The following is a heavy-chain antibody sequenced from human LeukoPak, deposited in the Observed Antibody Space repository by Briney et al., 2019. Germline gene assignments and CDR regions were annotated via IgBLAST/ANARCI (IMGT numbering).Heavy chain of an antibody. D-gene: IGHD5-24*01. Sequence: GGSLRLSCAASGFTVGSNYMSWVRQAPGKTLEWVAIIYTSGNTYYADSVKGRFTISRDNSKNTLYLQMNSLRAEDTAVYYCARVPDGYNLGTYFDPWGQGTLVTVSS. J-gene: IGHJ5*02. V-gene: IGHV3-53*01. CDR2: IYTSGNT. CDR1: GFTVGSNY. CDR3: ARVPDGYNLGTYFDP.